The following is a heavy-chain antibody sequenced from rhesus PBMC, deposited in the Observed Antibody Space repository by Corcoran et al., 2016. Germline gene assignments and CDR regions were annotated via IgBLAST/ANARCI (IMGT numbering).Heavy chain of an antibody. D-gene: IGHD4-23*01. CDR2: INSGGGST. V-gene: IGHV3S5*01. CDR3: AKGWDTVTTIDY. J-gene: IGHJ4*01. CDR1: GFTFSSYG. Sequence: EVQLVETGGGLVQPGGSLKLSCAASGFTFSSYGMSWVRQATGKGLEWVSAINSGGGSTYYADSVKGRFTISRDNSKNTLSLQMNSLRAEDTAVYYCAKGWDTVTTIDYWGQGVLVTVSS.